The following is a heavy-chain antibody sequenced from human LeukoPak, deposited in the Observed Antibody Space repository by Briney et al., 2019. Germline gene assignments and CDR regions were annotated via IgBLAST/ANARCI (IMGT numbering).Heavy chain of an antibody. CDR2: ISSSSSTI. J-gene: IGHJ4*02. D-gene: IGHD6-19*01. V-gene: IGHV3-48*04. CDR1: GFTFGTYN. Sequence: PGGSLRLSCAASGFTFGTYNMNWVRQTPGEGLEWVSYISSSSSTIYYADSVKGRFTISRDSAKNSLYLRMNSLRAEDTALYYCARDMASGWVPFDFWGQGTLVTVSS. CDR3: ARDMASGWVPFDF.